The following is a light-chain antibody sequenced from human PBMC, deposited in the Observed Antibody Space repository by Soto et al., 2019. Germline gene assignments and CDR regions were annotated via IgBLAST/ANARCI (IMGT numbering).Light chain of an antibody. CDR3: QQRSTWLS. V-gene: IGKV3-11*01. CDR1: QSVSSY. CDR2: DAT. J-gene: IGKJ4*01. Sequence: EIVLAQSPATLSLSPGERATLSCRASQSVSSYLAWYQQKPGQAPRLLIHDATNRATGIPARFSGNGSGTDFTLTISSLEPEDFAVYYCQQRSTWLSFGGGTKVEIK.